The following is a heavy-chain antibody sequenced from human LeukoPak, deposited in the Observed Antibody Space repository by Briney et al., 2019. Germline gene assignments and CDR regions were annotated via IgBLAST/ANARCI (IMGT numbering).Heavy chain of an antibody. Sequence: GGSLRLSCAASGFTFSYYGMHWVRQAPGKGLEWVASIWHDGSNKYFAGSVKGRFTISRDNSKNTLFLQMNSLTAEDTAVYYCARGPRLSDFDYWGQGTLVTVSS. V-gene: IGHV3-33*01. CDR1: GFTFSYYG. CDR2: IWHDGSNK. CDR3: ARGPRLSDFDY. J-gene: IGHJ4*02. D-gene: IGHD5/OR15-5a*01.